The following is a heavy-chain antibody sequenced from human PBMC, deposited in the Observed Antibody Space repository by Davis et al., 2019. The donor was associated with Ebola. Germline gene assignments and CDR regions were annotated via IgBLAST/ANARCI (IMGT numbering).Heavy chain of an antibody. CDR1: GFTVSDNY. Sequence: PGGSLRLSCAASGFTVSDNYMSWVRQAPGKGLEWVSVIYRGGSTYYADSVKGRFTISRDTSKNTLYLQMNSLRAEDTAVYYCARHYPFYSDNSRIRGYYNMWGQGTTVTVSS. J-gene: IGHJ3*02. V-gene: IGHV3-66*04. D-gene: IGHD3-22*01. CDR2: IYRGGST. CDR3: ARHYPFYSDNSRIRGYYNM.